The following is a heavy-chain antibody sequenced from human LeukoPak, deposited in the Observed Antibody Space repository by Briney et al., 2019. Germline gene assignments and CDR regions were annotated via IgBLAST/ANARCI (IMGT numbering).Heavy chain of an antibody. Sequence: SETLSLTCTVSGYSISTGYYWDWIRQPPGKGLEWIGTFYHGGSTYYNPSLKSRVTISVDTSKNQFSLKLSSVTAADTAVYYCARSNSSGWIYYYYYYMDVWGKGTTVTVSS. CDR2: FYHGGST. D-gene: IGHD6-19*01. V-gene: IGHV4-38-2*02. CDR1: GYSISTGYY. J-gene: IGHJ6*03. CDR3: ARSNSSGWIYYYYYYMDV.